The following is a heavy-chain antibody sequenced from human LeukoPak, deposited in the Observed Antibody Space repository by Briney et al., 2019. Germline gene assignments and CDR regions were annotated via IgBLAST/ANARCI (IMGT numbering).Heavy chain of an antibody. J-gene: IGHJ6*02. D-gene: IGHD2-2*01. Sequence: SETLSLTCTVSSGSVNSYYWMWIRQPPGKGLEGVGYIYYSGSTNYSPSLKSRVTISVDTSKNQFSLKLSSVTAADTAVYYCARVPAAPRLYMDVWGQGTTVIVSS. CDR2: IYYSGST. CDR1: SGSVNSYY. CDR3: ARVPAAPRLYMDV. V-gene: IGHV4-59*02.